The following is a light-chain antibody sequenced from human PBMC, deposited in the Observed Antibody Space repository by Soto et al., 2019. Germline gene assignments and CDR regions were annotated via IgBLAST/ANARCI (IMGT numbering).Light chain of an antibody. CDR1: QSISRY. Sequence: DIQVTQSPSSLSASVGDRVTITCRASQSISRYLNWYRQKPGRAPNLLIYAASNLQSGVPSRFSGSGSWTDFTLTSSSLQPGDVANYYCHQSYSAPWTFGQGTKVEIK. CDR2: AAS. J-gene: IGKJ1*01. CDR3: HQSYSAPWT. V-gene: IGKV1-39*01.